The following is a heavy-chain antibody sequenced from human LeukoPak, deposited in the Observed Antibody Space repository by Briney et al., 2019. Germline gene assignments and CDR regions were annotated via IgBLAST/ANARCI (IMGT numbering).Heavy chain of an antibody. CDR1: GFTFSNYG. Sequence: QPGRSLRLSCAPPGFTFSNYGMHWVRQAPGRGLEWVAVIWYDGSNTYYTDSVKGRFTISRDNSKNTLYLQMNSLRVEETAVYYCARDSTVGWELLGWFDPWGQGTLVTVSS. D-gene: IGHD1-26*01. J-gene: IGHJ5*02. CDR3: ARDSTVGWELLGWFDP. V-gene: IGHV3-33*01. CDR2: IWYDGSNT.